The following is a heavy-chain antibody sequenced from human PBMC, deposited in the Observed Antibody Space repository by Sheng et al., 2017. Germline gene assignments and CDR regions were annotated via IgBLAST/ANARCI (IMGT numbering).Heavy chain of an antibody. CDR1: GYSISSGYY. J-gene: IGHJ4*02. CDR3: ARNNCTNGVCYVSFLYY. CDR2: IYHSGST. V-gene: IGHV4-38-2*01. D-gene: IGHD2-8*01. Sequence: QVQLQESGPGLVKPSETLSLTCAVSGYSISSGYYWGWIRQPPGKGLEWIGSIYHSGSTYYNPSLKSRVTISVDTSKNQFSLKLSSVTAADTAVYYCARNNCTNGVCYVSFLYYWGQGTLVTVSS.